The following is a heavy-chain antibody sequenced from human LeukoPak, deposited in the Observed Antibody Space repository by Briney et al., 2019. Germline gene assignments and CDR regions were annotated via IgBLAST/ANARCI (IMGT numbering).Heavy chain of an antibody. V-gene: IGHV3-20*04. CDR1: GFTFGNYG. D-gene: IGHD5-12*01. J-gene: IGHJ6*03. CDR3: ARADSGYETGPNCYYYYMDA. Sequence: GGSLRLSCAASGFTFGNYGMSWVRQAPGKGLEWVSVINWNGGSKCYADSVKGRFTISRDNAKNSLYLQMNSLRAEDTALYYCARADSGYETGPNCYYYYMDAWGKGTTVTVSS. CDR2: INWNGGSK.